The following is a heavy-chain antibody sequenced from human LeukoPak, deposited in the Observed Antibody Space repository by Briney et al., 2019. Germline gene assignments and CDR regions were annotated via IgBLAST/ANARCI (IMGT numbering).Heavy chain of an antibody. CDR1: GGSFSGYY. D-gene: IGHD3-22*01. V-gene: IGHV4-34*01. CDR3: ARQILYYYDSSGYYNY. CDR2: INHSGST. J-gene: IGHJ4*02. Sequence: SETLSLTCAVYGGSFSGYYWSWIRQPPGKGLEWIGEINHSGSTNYNPSLKSRVTISVDTSKNQFSLKLSSVTAADTAVHYCARQILYYYDSSGYYNYWGQGTLVTVSS.